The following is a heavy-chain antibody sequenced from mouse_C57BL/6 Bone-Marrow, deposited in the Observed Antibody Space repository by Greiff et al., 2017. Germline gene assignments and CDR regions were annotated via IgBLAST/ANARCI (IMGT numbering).Heavy chain of an antibody. Sequence: VQLQQSGAELVRPGTSVKVSCKASGYAFTNYLIEWVKQRPGQGLEWIGVINPGSGGTNYNEKFKGKATLTADNSSSTAYMQLSSLTSEDSAVYFCARARRLYYAMDYWGQGTSVTVSS. J-gene: IGHJ4*01. CDR1: GYAFTNYL. CDR2: INPGSGGT. V-gene: IGHV1-54*01. CDR3: ARARRLYYAMDY.